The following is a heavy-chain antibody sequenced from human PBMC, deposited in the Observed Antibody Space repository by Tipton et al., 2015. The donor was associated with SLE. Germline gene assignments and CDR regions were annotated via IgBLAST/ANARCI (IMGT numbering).Heavy chain of an antibody. CDR3: ARGVGADY. V-gene: IGHV4-30-4*01. Sequence: LRLSCTVSGGSISSGDYYWSWIRQPPGKGLEWIGYIYYSGSTYYNPSLKSRVTISVDTSKNQFSLRLSSVTAADTAMYYCARGVGADYWGQGTLVTVSS. CDR1: GGSISSGDYY. D-gene: IGHD1-26*01. CDR2: IYYSGST. J-gene: IGHJ4*02.